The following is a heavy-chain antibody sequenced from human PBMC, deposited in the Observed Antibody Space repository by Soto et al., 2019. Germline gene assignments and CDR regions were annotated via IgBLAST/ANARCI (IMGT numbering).Heavy chain of an antibody. CDR2: IYYSGST. Sequence: TLSLTCTVSGGPISSSSYYWGWVRPPPGKGLEWIGSIYYSGSTYYNPSLKSRVTISVDTSKNQFSLKLSSVTAADTAVYYCASPKIAFYNWFDPWGQGTLVTVSS. V-gene: IGHV4-39*01. CDR3: ASPKIAFYNWFDP. J-gene: IGHJ5*02. D-gene: IGHD3-3*02. CDR1: GGPISSSSYY.